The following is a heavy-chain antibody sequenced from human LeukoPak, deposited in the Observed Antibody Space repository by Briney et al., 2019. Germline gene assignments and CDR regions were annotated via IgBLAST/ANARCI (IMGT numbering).Heavy chain of an antibody. Sequence: PSETLSLTPTLSDGSIISSGYYWGWISQPPGGGLWRVGSISYSGSTYYNPSLKSRVTISVDTSKTQFSLKLSSETAADTAVYYCARQGPLTTAVTTRTNPFDYWGQGTLVTVSS. CDR3: ARQGPLTTAVTTRTNPFDY. CDR1: DGSIISSGYY. J-gene: IGHJ4*02. CDR2: ISYSGST. V-gene: IGHV4-39*01. D-gene: IGHD4-11*01.